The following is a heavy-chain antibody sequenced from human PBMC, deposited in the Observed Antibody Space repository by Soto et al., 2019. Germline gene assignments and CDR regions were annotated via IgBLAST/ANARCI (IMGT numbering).Heavy chain of an antibody. J-gene: IGHJ5*02. CDR1: GGSISSGGYY. D-gene: IGHD5-12*01. CDR2: IYYSGST. Sequence: SETLSLTCTVSGGSISSGGYYWSWIRQHPGKGLEWIGYIYYSGSTYYNPSLKSRVTISVDTSKNQFSLKLSSVTAADTAVYYCARKGFRGGRYDTGGALDPWGQGTLVTVSS. V-gene: IGHV4-31*03. CDR3: ARKGFRGGRYDTGGALDP.